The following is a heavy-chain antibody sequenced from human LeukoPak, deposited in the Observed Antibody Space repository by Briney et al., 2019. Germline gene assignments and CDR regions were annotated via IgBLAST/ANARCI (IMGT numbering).Heavy chain of an antibody. CDR3: AKYSSSWYSSPFDY. D-gene: IGHD6-13*01. CDR1: GFTFTSYA. CDR2: ISGSGGST. Sequence: GGSLRLSCAASGFTFTSYAMSWVRQAPGKGLEWVSAISGSGGSTYYADSVKGRFTISRDNSKNTLYLQMNSLRAEDTAVYYYAKYSSSWYSSPFDYWGQGTLVTVSS. J-gene: IGHJ4*02. V-gene: IGHV3-23*01.